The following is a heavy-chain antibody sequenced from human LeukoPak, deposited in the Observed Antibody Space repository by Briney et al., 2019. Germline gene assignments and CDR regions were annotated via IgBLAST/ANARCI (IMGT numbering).Heavy chain of an antibody. Sequence: ASVKVSCKASGYTFNGYGISWVRQAPGQGLEWMGWISGYNGNTKYAQKLQGRVTMTTDTSTSTAYMELRSLRSDDTAVYYCAREVATITVAAAGGIDYWGQGTLVTVSS. D-gene: IGHD5-12*01. CDR2: ISGYNGNT. J-gene: IGHJ4*02. V-gene: IGHV1-18*01. CDR1: GYTFNGYG. CDR3: AREVATITVAAAGGIDY.